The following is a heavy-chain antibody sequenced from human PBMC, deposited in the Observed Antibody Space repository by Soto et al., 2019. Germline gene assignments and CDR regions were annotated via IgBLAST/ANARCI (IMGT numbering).Heavy chain of an antibody. CDR2: ISASDTST. V-gene: IGHV3-23*01. J-gene: IGHJ4*02. D-gene: IGHD2-15*01. Sequence: EVLLLDSGGGLVQPGGSLRLSCAVSGFTFSDYAMSWVRQAPGEGLEWVSGISASDTSTYYADSVKGRFTISRDNSKNTLYLQMNRLRAEDTAVYYCAKCGGLGTQRGRGSCYCPIDYWGQGAPVTVSS. CDR1: GFTFSDYA. CDR3: AKCGGLGTQRGRGSCYCPIDY.